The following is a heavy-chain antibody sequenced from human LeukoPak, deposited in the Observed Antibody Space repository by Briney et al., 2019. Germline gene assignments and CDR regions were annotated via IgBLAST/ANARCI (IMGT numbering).Heavy chain of an antibody. Sequence: GGSLRLSCAASGFTFSSYSMNWVRQAPGKGLEWVSYISSSSSTIYYADSVKGRFTISRDNAKNSLHLQMNSLRAEDTAVYYCARDIVVVVAAGPGGWFDPWGQGTLVTVSS. CDR1: GFTFSSYS. D-gene: IGHD2-15*01. CDR3: ARDIVVVVAAGPGGWFDP. CDR2: ISSSSSTI. V-gene: IGHV3-48*01. J-gene: IGHJ5*02.